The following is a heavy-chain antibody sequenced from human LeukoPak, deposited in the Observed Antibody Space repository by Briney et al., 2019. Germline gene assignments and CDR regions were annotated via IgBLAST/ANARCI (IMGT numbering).Heavy chain of an antibody. D-gene: IGHD3-16*01. CDR3: ARDWGTTSYYYYYMDV. J-gene: IGHJ6*03. CDR2: INPNSGGT. CDR1: GYTFTGYY. Sequence: ASVKFSCKASGYTFTGYYIHWVRQAPGQGLEWMGWINPNSGGTNYAQKFQGRVTMTRDTSISTAYMELSRLRSDDTAVYYCARDWGTTSYYYYYMDVWGKGTTVTVSS. V-gene: IGHV1-2*02.